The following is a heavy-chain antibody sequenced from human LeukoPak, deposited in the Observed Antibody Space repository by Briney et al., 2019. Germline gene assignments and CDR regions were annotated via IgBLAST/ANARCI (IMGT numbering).Heavy chain of an antibody. CDR3: ARDDNVDIVATGVTDY. CDR1: GYTFTSYG. J-gene: IGHJ4*02. V-gene: IGHV1-18*01. CDR2: ISAYNGNT. D-gene: IGHD5-12*01. Sequence: ASVKVSCKASGYTFTSYGVSWVRQAPGQGLEWMGWISAYNGNTNYAQKLQGRVTMTTDTSTSTAYMELRSLRSDDTAVYYCARDDNVDIVATGVTDYWGQGTLVTVSS.